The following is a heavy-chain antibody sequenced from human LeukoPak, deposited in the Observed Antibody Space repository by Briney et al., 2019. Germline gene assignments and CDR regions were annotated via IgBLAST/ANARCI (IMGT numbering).Heavy chain of an antibody. J-gene: IGHJ4*02. CDR2: IYYSGST. CDR3: ARVKGWTTYYFDY. Sequence: SETLSLTCTVSGGSISSYYWSWLRQPPGKGLERIGYIYYSGSTNYNPSLKSRVTISVDTSKNQFSLKLSSVTAAGTAVYYCARVKGWTTYYFDYWGQGTLVTVSS. CDR1: GGSISSYY. V-gene: IGHV4-59*01. D-gene: IGHD3/OR15-3a*01.